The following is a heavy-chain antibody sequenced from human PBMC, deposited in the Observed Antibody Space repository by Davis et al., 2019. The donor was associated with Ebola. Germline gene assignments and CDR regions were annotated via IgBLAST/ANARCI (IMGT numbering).Heavy chain of an antibody. Sequence: GESLKISCAASGFTFSSHGMYWVRQAPGKGLEWVAFIRNDGSDKYHGDYVKGRFTISRDNSKNTLYLQMNSLSDEDTAVYYCARGSLGGDGCWGQGTLVTVSS. CDR3: ARGSLGGDGC. CDR2: IRNDGSDK. J-gene: IGHJ4*02. D-gene: IGHD2-21*02. CDR1: GFTFSSHG. V-gene: IGHV3-30*02.